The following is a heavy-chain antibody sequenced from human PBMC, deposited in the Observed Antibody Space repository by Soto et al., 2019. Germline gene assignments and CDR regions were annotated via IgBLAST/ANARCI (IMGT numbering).Heavy chain of an antibody. CDR1: GYTFTTYY. D-gene: IGHD2-15*01. V-gene: IGHV1-8*02. J-gene: IGHJ6*02. CDR2: INPNSGNT. Sequence: GASVKVSCKASGYTFTTYYIHWVRQAPGQGLEWMGMINPNSGNTGYAQKFQGRVTMTRNTSISTAYMELSSLRSEDTAVYYCARSIDLQYIVVVVAASYGMDVWGQGTTVTVSS. CDR3: ARSIDLQYIVVVVAASYGMDV.